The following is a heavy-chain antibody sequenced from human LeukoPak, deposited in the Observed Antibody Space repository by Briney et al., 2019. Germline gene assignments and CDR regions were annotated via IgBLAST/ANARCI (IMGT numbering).Heavy chain of an antibody. D-gene: IGHD6-19*01. Sequence: ASVKVSCKASGYTFTSYDINWVRQAPGQGLEWMGIINPSGGSTSYAQKFKGRVTMTRDTSTSTVYMELSSLRSEDTAVYYCAREDRIGYSSGWEYWYFDLWGRGTLVTVSS. V-gene: IGHV1-46*01. CDR1: GYTFTSYD. CDR2: INPSGGST. CDR3: AREDRIGYSSGWEYWYFDL. J-gene: IGHJ2*01.